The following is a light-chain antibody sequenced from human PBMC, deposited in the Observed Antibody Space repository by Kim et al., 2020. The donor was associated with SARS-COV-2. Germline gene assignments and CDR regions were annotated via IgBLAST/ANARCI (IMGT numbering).Light chain of an antibody. Sequence: PGQSVTSACTGTSSDVGGYNYVSWYQQHPGKAPKLMIYEVSKRPSGVPDRFSGPKSGNTASLTVSGLQAEDEADYYCSSYAGSNWVFGGGTQRNV. V-gene: IGLV2-8*01. J-gene: IGLJ3*02. CDR3: SSYAGSNWV. CDR1: SSDVGGYNY. CDR2: EVS.